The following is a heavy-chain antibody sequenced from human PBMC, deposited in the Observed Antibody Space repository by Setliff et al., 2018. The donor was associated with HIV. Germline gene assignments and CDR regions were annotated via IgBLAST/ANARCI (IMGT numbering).Heavy chain of an antibody. CDR2: INPNSGGT. V-gene: IGHV1-2*05. Sequence: ASVKVSCKASGYTFTDYYMHWVRQAPGQGLEWMGRINPNSGGTNYVQKFQGRVTMTRDRSISTAYMELSRLRSDDTGVYYCARVGRSVTGPWGQGTLVTVSS. CDR3: ARVGRSVTGP. J-gene: IGHJ5*02. D-gene: IGHD6-19*01. CDR1: GYTFTDYY.